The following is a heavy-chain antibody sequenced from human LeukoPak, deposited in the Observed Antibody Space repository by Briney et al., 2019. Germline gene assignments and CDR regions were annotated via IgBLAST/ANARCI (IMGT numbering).Heavy chain of an antibody. Sequence: ASVKVSCKASGYTFTSYGISWVRQAPGQGLEWMGWISAYNGNTNYAQKFQERVTITRDMSTSTAYMEMSSLRSEDTAVYYCAAYDSSGYYGLHLDAFDIWGQGTMVTVSS. CDR1: GYTFTSYG. CDR3: AAYDSSGYYGLHLDAFDI. V-gene: IGHV1-18*01. J-gene: IGHJ3*02. D-gene: IGHD3-22*01. CDR2: ISAYNGNT.